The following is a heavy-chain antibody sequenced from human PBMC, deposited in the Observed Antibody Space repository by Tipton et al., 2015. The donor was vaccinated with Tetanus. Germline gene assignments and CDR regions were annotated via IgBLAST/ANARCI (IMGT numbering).Heavy chain of an antibody. J-gene: IGHJ5*02. V-gene: IGHV4-39*02. CDR1: GGLITTGGYY. CDR2: IYFKGDT. D-gene: IGHD3-10*01. CDR3: ARHLYGYWFDP. Sequence: TLSLTCTVSGGLITTGGYYWGWIRQPPGKGLEWIASIYFKGDTYYNPSLKSRVTIDVDTSQNLFSVSLTSVTAADTAVYYCARHLYGYWFDPWGQGALVTVSS.